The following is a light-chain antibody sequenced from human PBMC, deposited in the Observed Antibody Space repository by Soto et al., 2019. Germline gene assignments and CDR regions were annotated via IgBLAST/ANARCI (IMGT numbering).Light chain of an antibody. Sequence: EIVLTQSPGTLSLSPGESATLSCRASQTVTSSYLAWYQQKPGQAPRLLIHGASSRAGGIPDRFSGSGSGTDFSLTISRLEPEDFAVYHCQQYGSSPPSIFGQGTRLRL. CDR1: QTVTSSY. V-gene: IGKV3-20*01. CDR2: GAS. CDR3: QQYGSSPPSI. J-gene: IGKJ5*01.